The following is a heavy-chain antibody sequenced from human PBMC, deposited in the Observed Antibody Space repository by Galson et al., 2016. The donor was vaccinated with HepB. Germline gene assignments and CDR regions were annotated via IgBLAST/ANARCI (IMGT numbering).Heavy chain of an antibody. CDR1: GSALSDLA. J-gene: IGHJ4*02. V-gene: IGHV1-24*01. CDR3: ATAGDYYDNSAFDY. D-gene: IGHD3-22*01. CDR2: FDPEDGET. Sequence: SVKVSCKVSGSALSDLALHWVRQAPGKGPEWMGGFDPEDGETIYAQEFQGRVTMTEDTSTDTAYMELSSLRSEDTALYFCATAGDYYDNSAFDYWGQGTVVTVSS.